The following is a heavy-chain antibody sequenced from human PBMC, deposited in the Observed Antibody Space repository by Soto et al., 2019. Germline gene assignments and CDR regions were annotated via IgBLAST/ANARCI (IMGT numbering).Heavy chain of an antibody. CDR3: ATTVTPPAYFHY. Sequence: QLQLQESGPGLVKPSETLSLTCTVSGGSISSSSYYWGWIRQPPGKGLEWIGSIYYSGSTYYNPSLKTRVPISVDTSKPQFSLKLTSVTPAHTAVYYCATTVTPPAYFHYSGQGTLVTVSS. D-gene: IGHD4-17*01. CDR1: GGSISSSSYY. J-gene: IGHJ4*02. CDR2: IYYSGST. V-gene: IGHV4-39*01.